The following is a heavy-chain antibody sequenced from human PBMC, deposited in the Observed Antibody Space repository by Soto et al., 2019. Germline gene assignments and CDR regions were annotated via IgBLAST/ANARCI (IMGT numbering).Heavy chain of an antibody. V-gene: IGHV3-73*02. CDR1: GFTFSGSA. J-gene: IGHJ4*01. CDR3: TRPSVGATAKDGY. Sequence: EVQLVESGGGLVQPGGSLKLSCAASGFTFSGSAMHWVRQASGKGLEWVGRIRSKANSYATAYAASVKGRFTISRDDSKNTAYLQMNSLKTEDTAVYYCTRPSVGATAKDGYWGQGTLVTGSS. D-gene: IGHD1-26*01. CDR2: IRSKANSYAT.